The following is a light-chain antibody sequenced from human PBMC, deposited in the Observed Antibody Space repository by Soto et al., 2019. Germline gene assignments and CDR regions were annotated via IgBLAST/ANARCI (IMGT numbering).Light chain of an antibody. CDR3: QQRATWPLT. CDR2: DAS. Sequence: ETLLTQSPATLSLSPGERATLSCRASQNIGSHLVWYQHKPGRARRLLIYDASNRATGIPARFSGSGSGTDFTLTIGSLEPEDFAVYYCQQRATWPLTFGGGTKVEIK. V-gene: IGKV3-11*01. J-gene: IGKJ4*01. CDR1: QNIGSH.